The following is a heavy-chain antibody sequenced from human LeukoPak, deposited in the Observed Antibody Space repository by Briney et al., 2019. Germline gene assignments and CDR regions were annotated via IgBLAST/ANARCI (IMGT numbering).Heavy chain of an antibody. V-gene: IGHV3-30*04. CDR2: ISYDGSNK. Sequence: GRSLRLSCAASGFTFNTYALHWVRQAPGKGLEWVAVISYDGSNKYYAASVKGRFTISRDNSKNMVYLEMNSLRAEDTAVYFCAKEEWFRFDIWGQGTSVTVSS. CDR3: AKEEWFRFDI. D-gene: IGHD3-10*01. J-gene: IGHJ4*02. CDR1: GFTFNTYA.